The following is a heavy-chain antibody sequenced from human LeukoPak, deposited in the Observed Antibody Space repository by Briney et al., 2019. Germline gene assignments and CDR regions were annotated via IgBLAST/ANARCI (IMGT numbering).Heavy chain of an antibody. CDR1: GGSFSGYY. V-gene: IGHV4-34*01. D-gene: IGHD5-18*01. J-gene: IGHJ4*02. CDR2: INHSGST. CDR3: ARKGGYSYGYSFDY. Sequence: SETLSLTCAVCGGSFSGYYWSWIRQPPGKGLEWIGEINHSGSTNYNPSLKSRVTISVDTSKNQFSLKLSSVTAADTAVYYCARKGGYSYGYSFDYWGQGTLVTVSS.